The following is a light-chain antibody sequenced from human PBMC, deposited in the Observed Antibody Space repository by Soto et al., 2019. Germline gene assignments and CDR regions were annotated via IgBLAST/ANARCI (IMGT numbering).Light chain of an antibody. CDR1: QRVNSN. CDR2: GAS. J-gene: IGKJ4*01. Sequence: EIVMTQSPATLSVSPGERATLSCRASQRVNSNLVWYQQKPGQAPRLLIHGASTRAIGIPASFSGSGSGTEFTLTISSLQSEDFAVYYCQQYNNWPPLTFGGGTKVEIK. CDR3: QQYNNWPPLT. V-gene: IGKV3-15*01.